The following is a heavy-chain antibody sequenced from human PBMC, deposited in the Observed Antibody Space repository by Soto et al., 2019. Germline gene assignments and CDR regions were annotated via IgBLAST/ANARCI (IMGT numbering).Heavy chain of an antibody. CDR2: IIPIFGTA. CDR1: GYTFTGYY. Sequence: SVKVSCKASGYTFTGYYMHWVRQAPGQGLEWMGGIIPIFGTANYAQKFQGRVTITADESTSTAYMELSSLRSEDTAVYYCARALGYCSSTSCYNPLSIGYWGQGTLVTVSS. D-gene: IGHD2-2*01. J-gene: IGHJ4*02. CDR3: ARALGYCSSTSCYNPLSIGY. V-gene: IGHV1-69*13.